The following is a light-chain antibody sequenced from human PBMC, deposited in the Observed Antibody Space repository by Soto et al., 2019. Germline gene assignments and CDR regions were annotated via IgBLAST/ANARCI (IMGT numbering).Light chain of an antibody. CDR1: SGRSSYA. J-gene: IGLJ1*01. CDR3: QTWGTGIHV. CDR2: LNSDGSH. V-gene: IGLV4-69*01. Sequence: QAVVTQSPSASASLGASVKLTCTLSSGRSSYAIAWHQQQPEKGPRYLMNLNSDGSHSKGDGIPDRFSGSSSGAERYPTISSLQSEDEAVYYCQTWGTGIHVFGTGTKLTVL.